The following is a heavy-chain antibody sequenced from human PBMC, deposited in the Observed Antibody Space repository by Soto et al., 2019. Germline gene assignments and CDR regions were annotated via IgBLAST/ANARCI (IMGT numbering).Heavy chain of an antibody. CDR1: GYTFTGYY. D-gene: IGHD2-21*02. CDR2: INPNSGGT. Sequence: ASVKVSCKASGYTFTGYYMHWVRQAPGQGLEWMGWINPNSGGTNYAQKFQGWVTMTRDTSISTAYIQLSRLRSDDTAVYYCARAHCGGDCYSGVDYWGQGTLVTVSS. J-gene: IGHJ4*02. CDR3: ARAHCGGDCYSGVDY. V-gene: IGHV1-2*04.